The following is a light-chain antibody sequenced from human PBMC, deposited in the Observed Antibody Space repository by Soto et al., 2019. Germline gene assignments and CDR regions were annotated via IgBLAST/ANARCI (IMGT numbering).Light chain of an antibody. J-gene: IGLJ3*02. Sequence: QSVLTQPASVSGSPGQSITISCSGTSSDVGGYNSVSWYQQHPGKAPKVMIYDVSNRPSGVSNRFSGSKSGNTPSLTISGLQAEDEADYYCSSYTSSSTVVFGGGTKLTVL. CDR3: SSYTSSSTVV. CDR2: DVS. CDR1: SSDVGGYNS. V-gene: IGLV2-14*01.